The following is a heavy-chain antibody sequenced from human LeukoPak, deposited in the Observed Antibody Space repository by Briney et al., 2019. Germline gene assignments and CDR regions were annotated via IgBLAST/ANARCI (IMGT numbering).Heavy chain of an antibody. Sequence: SETLSLTCAVYGGSFSGYYWSWIRQPPGEGLEWIGEINHSGSTNYNPSLKSRVTISVDTSKNQFSLKLSSVTAADTAVYYCARRRYNWNDVAWFDPWGQGTLVTVSS. J-gene: IGHJ5*02. CDR2: INHSGST. CDR1: GGSFSGYY. D-gene: IGHD1-1*01. V-gene: IGHV4-34*01. CDR3: ARRRYNWNDVAWFDP.